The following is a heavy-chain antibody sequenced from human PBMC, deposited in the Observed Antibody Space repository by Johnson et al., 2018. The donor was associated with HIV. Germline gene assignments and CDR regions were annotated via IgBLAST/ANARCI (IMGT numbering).Heavy chain of an antibody. D-gene: IGHD2-15*01. CDR3: ARDRVVELGANSDAFDI. CDR2: INWNGGST. V-gene: IGHV3-20*04. J-gene: IGHJ3*02. CDR1: GFTFDDYG. Sequence: VQLVESGGSVVRRGGSLRLSCAASGFTFDDYGMSWVRQGPGKGLEWVSGINWNGGSTGYADSVKGRFTISRDNSKNTLYLEMNSLRPEDTAVYYCARDRVVELGANSDAFDIWGQGTMVTVSS.